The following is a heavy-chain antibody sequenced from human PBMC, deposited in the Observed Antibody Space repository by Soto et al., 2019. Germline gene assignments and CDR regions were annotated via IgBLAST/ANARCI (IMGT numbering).Heavy chain of an antibody. V-gene: IGHV4-4*07. J-gene: IGHJ5*02. Sequence: PSETLSLTCTVSGGSMSSYYWTWIRQPAGKGLEWIARVYSSGGTHYNPSLKSRVTISLDTSKNQFSLRLLSVTDADTAVYYCARGQRFSDWFDPWGQGTLVTVSS. CDR1: GGSMSSYY. CDR3: ARGQRFSDWFDP. D-gene: IGHD3-3*01. CDR2: VYSSGGT.